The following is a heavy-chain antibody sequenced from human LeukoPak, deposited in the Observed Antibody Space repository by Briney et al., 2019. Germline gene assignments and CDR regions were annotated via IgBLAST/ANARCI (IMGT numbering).Heavy chain of an antibody. CDR3: ANTTQGYPKYFDY. CDR2: IYYSGST. CDR1: GGSINTSPCY. J-gene: IGHJ4*02. Sequence: PSETLSLTCTVSGGSINTSPCYWGWIRQPPGKGLEWIGSIYYSGSTYYNPSLESRGTMSVDTSKNQFSLKLSSVTATDTSVYFCANTTQGYPKYFDYWGQGILVIVSS. D-gene: IGHD5-12*01. V-gene: IGHV4-39*01.